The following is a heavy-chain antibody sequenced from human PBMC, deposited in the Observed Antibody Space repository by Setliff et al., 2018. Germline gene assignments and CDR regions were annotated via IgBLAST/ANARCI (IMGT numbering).Heavy chain of an antibody. CDR1: GGSFSAYY. CDR3: AIFIVGLDAFAA. CDR2: LNQSGRT. J-gene: IGHJ3*01. Sequence: SETLSLPCAVYGGSFSAYYWRWIRQAPGNGLEWIGELNQSGRTNYNPYLKSRVTMSVDASKKQFSLKLTSVTSADTAVYYCAIFIVGLDAFAAWGQGTRVTVSS. V-gene: IGHV4-34*01. D-gene: IGHD1-26*01.